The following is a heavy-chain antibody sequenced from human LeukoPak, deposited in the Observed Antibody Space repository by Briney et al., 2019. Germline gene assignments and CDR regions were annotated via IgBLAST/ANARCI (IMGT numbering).Heavy chain of an antibody. Sequence: GGSLRLSCAASGFTFSSYAMHWVRQAPGKGLEWVAVISYDGSNKYYADSVKGRFTISRDNSKNTLYLQMNSLRAEDTAVYYCARSSWPLGYFDYWGQGTLVTVSS. D-gene: IGHD6-13*01. CDR2: ISYDGSNK. CDR3: ARSSWPLGYFDY. V-gene: IGHV3-30-3*01. J-gene: IGHJ4*02. CDR1: GFTFSSYA.